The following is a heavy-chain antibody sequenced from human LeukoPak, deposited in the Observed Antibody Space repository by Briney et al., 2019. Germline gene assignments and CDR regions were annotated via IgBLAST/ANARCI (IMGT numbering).Heavy chain of an antibody. CDR2: INPKTGVT. CDR1: GYTFTGYF. J-gene: IGHJ5*02. Sequence: GASVKVSCKASGYTFTGYFMHWVRQAPGQGLEWMGWINPKTGVTNYEQKFQGRVIMTRDTSISTAYTEVTRLTSDDTAVYYCARHMTTANNWFDPWGQGTLVTVSS. D-gene: IGHD1-1*01. V-gene: IGHV1-2*02. CDR3: ARHMTTANNWFDP.